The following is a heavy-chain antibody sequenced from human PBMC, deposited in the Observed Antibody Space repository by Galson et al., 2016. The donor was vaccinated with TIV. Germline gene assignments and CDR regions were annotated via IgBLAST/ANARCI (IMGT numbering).Heavy chain of an antibody. J-gene: IGHJ3*01. CDR2: INWNSGSV. Sequence: SLRLSCAASGFTFNNNAMHWVRQAPGKGLEWVSGINWNSGSVDFADSVKGRFTISRDNAKNSLYLQMNSLRGEDTALYYCAKAKSIFGVVPHRAFDVWGQGTTVTVSS. D-gene: IGHD3-3*01. CDR1: GFTFNNNA. CDR3: AKAKSIFGVVPHRAFDV. V-gene: IGHV3-9*01.